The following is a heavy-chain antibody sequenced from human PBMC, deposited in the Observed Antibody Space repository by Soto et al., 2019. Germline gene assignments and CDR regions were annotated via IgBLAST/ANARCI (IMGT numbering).Heavy chain of an antibody. D-gene: IGHD3-10*01. J-gene: IGHJ4*02. CDR3: ARVRVIRGVIPSHFGL. Sequence: QAHLAQSGAEVKKPGSSVTVSCKASGGTFNSYGIGWVRQAPGQGLDWMGVIIPLYGTVNYAQKFQGRVSITAYKSTSTAYMDLNSLRSDDTAVYYCARVRVIRGVIPSHFGLWGQGTQVTVSS. CDR2: IIPLYGTV. V-gene: IGHV1-69*06. CDR1: GGTFNSYG.